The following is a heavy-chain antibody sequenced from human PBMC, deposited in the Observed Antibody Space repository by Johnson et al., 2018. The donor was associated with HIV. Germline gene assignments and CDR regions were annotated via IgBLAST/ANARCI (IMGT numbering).Heavy chain of an antibody. CDR2: ISYDGSNK. J-gene: IGHJ3*02. V-gene: IGHV3-30-3*01. CDR1: GFTFSSYA. CDR3: AKGPWDLPHAFNI. D-gene: IGHD1-26*01. Sequence: QVQLVESGGGVVQPGRSLRLSCAASGFTFSSYAMHWVRQAPGKGLEWVAVISYDGSNKYYADSVKGRFTISRDNSKNTLYLQMNSLRAEDTVVYYCAKGPWDLPHAFNIWGRGTMVIVSS.